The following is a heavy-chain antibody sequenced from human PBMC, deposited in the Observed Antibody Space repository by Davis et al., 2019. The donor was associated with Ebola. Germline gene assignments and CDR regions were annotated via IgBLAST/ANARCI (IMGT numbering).Heavy chain of an antibody. CDR3: AREGFYY. J-gene: IGHJ4*02. Sequence: MPSETLSLTCTVSGGSISSYYWSWIRQPPGKGLEWIGYIYYSGSTNYNPSLKSRVTISVDTSKNQFSLKLNSVTAADTAVYYGAREGFYYWGQGTLVTVSS. CDR1: GGSISSYY. CDR2: IYYSGST. V-gene: IGHV4-59*12.